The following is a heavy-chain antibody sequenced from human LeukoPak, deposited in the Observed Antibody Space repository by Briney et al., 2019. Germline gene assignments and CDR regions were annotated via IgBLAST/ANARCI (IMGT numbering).Heavy chain of an antibody. CDR2: INPSGGST. Sequence: GASVKVSCKASGYTFTSYYMHWVRQAPGQGLEWMGIINPSGGSTSYAQKFQGRVTMTRDMSTSTVYMELSSLRSEDTAVYYCARGRYRYCSGGSCYSYYYYMDVWGKGTTVTVSS. J-gene: IGHJ6*03. V-gene: IGHV1-46*01. D-gene: IGHD2-15*01. CDR1: GYTFTSYY. CDR3: ARGRYRYCSGGSCYSYYYYMDV.